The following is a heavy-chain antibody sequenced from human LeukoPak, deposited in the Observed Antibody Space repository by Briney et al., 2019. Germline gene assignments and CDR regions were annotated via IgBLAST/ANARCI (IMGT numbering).Heavy chain of an antibody. Sequence: GGSLRLSCAASGFTFSSYSMNWVRQAPGKGLAWVSSISSSSSYIYYADSVKGRFTISRDNAKNSLYLQMNSLRAEETAVYYCASVQCLKYYFDYWGQGTLVTVSS. CDR2: ISSSSSYI. D-gene: IGHD5/OR15-5a*01. CDR1: GFTFSSYS. V-gene: IGHV3-21*01. CDR3: ASVQCLKYYFDY. J-gene: IGHJ4*02.